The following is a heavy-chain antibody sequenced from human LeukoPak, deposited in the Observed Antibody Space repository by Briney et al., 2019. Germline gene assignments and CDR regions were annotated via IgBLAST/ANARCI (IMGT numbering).Heavy chain of an antibody. V-gene: IGHV1-46*01. Sequence: ASVKFSCKASGYTFTSYYMHWVRQAPGQGLEWMGIINPSGGSTSYAQKFQGRVTMTRDTSTSTVYMELSSLRSEDTAVYYCARGRSIAARSHPHDYWGQGTLVTVSS. J-gene: IGHJ4*02. CDR2: INPSGGST. CDR3: ARGRSIAARSHPHDY. CDR1: GYTFTSYY. D-gene: IGHD6-6*01.